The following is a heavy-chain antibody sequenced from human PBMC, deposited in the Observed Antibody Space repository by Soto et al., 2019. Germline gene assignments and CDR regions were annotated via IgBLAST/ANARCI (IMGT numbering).Heavy chain of an antibody. J-gene: IGHJ4*02. D-gene: IGHD6-13*01. CDR3: AKGSEGSS. V-gene: IGHV3-23*01. CDR1: GFTFSRYP. Sequence: EVQLLESGGGLVQPGGSLRLSCAASGFTFSRYPMIWVLQATGKGLEWVSAISGTGDNTDYADSVKGRFTISRDNSKNTLYLQMNSLRDEATAVYYCAKGSEGSSGGQGTLGTVSS. CDR2: ISGTGDNT.